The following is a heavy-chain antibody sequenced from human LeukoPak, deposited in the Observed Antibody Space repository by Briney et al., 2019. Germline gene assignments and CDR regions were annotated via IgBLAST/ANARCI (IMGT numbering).Heavy chain of an antibody. CDR2: INSDGSIT. CDR3: AELGITMIGGV. Sequence: GGSLRLSCAASGFTFSSYWMHWVRQAPGKGLVWVSHINSDGSITNYADSVKGRFTISRDNAKNSLYLQMNSLRAEDTAVYYCAELGITMIGGVWGKGTTVTISS. V-gene: IGHV3-74*01. J-gene: IGHJ6*04. CDR1: GFTFSSYW. D-gene: IGHD3-10*02.